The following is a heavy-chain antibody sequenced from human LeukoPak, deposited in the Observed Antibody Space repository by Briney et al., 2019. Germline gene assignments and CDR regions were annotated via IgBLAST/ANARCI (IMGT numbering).Heavy chain of an antibody. Sequence: GGSLRLSCAASGFTFSNYWMTWVRQAPGKVLEWVSSISSSSSYIYYADSVKGRFTISRDNAKDSLYLQMNSLRAEDTAVYYCAGAPDGWYFDYWGQGTLVTVSS. J-gene: IGHJ4*02. V-gene: IGHV3-21*01. CDR1: GFTFSNYW. CDR2: ISSSSSYI. D-gene: IGHD5-24*01. CDR3: AGAPDGWYFDY.